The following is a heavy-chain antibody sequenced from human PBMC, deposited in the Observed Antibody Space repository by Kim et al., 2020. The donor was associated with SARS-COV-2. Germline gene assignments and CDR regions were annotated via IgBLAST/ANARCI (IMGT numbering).Heavy chain of an antibody. CDR3: ATDAYSGYFPATNY. V-gene: IGHV1-2*02. Sequence: ASVKVSCKASGYAFSGSYLHWVRQAPGQGLQWMGWVNPNSGGTNYAQNFQGRVTMTRDTSISTAYMELSRLTFDDTAVYYCATDAYSGYFPATNYWGQGTLVTVSS. CDR2: VNPNSGGT. J-gene: IGHJ4*02. D-gene: IGHD5-12*01. CDR1: GYAFSGSY.